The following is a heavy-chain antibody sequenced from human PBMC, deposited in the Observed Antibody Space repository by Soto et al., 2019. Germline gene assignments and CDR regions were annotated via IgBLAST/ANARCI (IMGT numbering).Heavy chain of an antibody. CDR3: AKDLYTVPGAFDI. D-gene: IGHD2-2*02. J-gene: IGHJ3*02. V-gene: IGHV3-23*01. CDR2: ISSSGGST. Sequence: AGGSLRLSCAGSRFTFSSYAMNWVRQAPGKGLEWVSGISSSGGSTYYADSVKGRFTISRDNSKNTLYLQMNSLRAEDTALYYCAKDLYTVPGAFDIWGRGTMVTVSS. CDR1: RFTFSSYA.